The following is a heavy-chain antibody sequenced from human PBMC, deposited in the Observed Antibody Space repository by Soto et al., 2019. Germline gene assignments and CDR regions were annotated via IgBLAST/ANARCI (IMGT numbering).Heavy chain of an antibody. V-gene: IGHV1-8*01. CDR3: ARGVSYDYIWGSYRRLADAFDI. CDR1: GYTFTSYD. D-gene: IGHD3-16*02. J-gene: IGHJ3*02. CDR2: MNPNSGNT. Sequence: ASVKVSCKASGYTFTSYDINWVRQATGQVLEWMGWMNPNSGNTGYAQKFQGRVTMTRNTSISTAYMELSSLRSEDTAVYYCARGVSYDYIWGSYRRLADAFDIWG.